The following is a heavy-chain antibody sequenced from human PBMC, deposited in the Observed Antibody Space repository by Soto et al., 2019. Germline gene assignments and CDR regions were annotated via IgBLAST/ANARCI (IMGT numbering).Heavy chain of an antibody. Sequence: GGSLRLSCAASGFTFSDYAMHWVRQAPGKGLEWVAVVSHDGRNTHYADSVKGRFTISRDSSKNTVSLEMTSLRAEDTAVYYCGRGSGAGSSTVTIYWFDPWGQGTLVTVSS. V-gene: IGHV3-30*03. CDR2: VSHDGRNT. CDR1: GFTFSDYA. D-gene: IGHD4-17*01. CDR3: GRGSGAGSSTVTIYWFDP. J-gene: IGHJ5*02.